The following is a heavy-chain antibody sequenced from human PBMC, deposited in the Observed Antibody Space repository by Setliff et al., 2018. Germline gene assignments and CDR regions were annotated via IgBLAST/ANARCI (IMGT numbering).Heavy chain of an antibody. CDR1: GFTFGDYA. J-gene: IGHJ4*02. CDR3: ARGSSSSWYY. D-gene: IGHD6-13*01. CDR2: ISGSGGST. V-gene: IGHV3-23*01. Sequence: GGSLRLSCTASGFTFGDYAMSWVRQAPGKGLEWVSAISGSGGSTYYADSVKGRFTISRDNSKNTLYLQMNSLRAEDTAVYYCARGSSSSWYYWGQGTLVTVSS.